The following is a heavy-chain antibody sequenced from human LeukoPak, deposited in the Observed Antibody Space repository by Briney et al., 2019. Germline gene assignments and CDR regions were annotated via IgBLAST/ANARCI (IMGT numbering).Heavy chain of an antibody. CDR1: SVSFSDYY. CDR2: INHSGST. CDR3: ARGGIFGVVKKIKNYFDY. Sequence: PSETLSLTCAVYSVSFSDYYWSWIRQPPGKGLEWIGEINHSGSTNYNPSLKSRVTMSVDTSKNQFSLKLSSVTAADTAVYFCARGGIFGVVKKIKNYFDYWGQGTLVTVSS. D-gene: IGHD3-3*01. J-gene: IGHJ4*02. V-gene: IGHV4-34*01.